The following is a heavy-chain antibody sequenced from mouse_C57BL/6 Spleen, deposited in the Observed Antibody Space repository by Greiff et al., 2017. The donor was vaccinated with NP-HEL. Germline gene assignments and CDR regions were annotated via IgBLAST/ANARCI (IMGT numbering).Heavy chain of an antibody. CDR3: ARHGTVAYGSSVYYGMDY. CDR1: GFSLTSYG. Sequence: QVQLKESGPGLVAPSQSLSITCTVSGFSLTSYGVHWVRQPPGKGLEWLVVIWSDGSTTSNSALKSRPSISKANSKSQVFLKMNSLQTDDAAMYYCARHGTVAYGSSVYYGMDYWGQGTSVTVSS. J-gene: IGHJ4*01. V-gene: IGHV2-6-1*01. D-gene: IGHD1-1*01. CDR2: IWSDGST.